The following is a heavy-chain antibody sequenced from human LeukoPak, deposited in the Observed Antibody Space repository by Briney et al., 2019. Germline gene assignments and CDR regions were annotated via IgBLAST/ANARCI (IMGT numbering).Heavy chain of an antibody. V-gene: IGHV1-2*02. CDR2: INPNSGGT. J-gene: IGHJ6*03. CDR1: GYTFTGYY. CDR3: AREGGYCSGGSRYYYMDV. Sequence: GASVKVSCKASGYTFTGYYMHWVRQAPGQGLEWMGWINPNSGGTNYAQKFQGRVTMTRDTSISTAYMELSRLRPDDTAVYYCAREGGYCSGGSRYYYMDVWGKGTTVTVSS. D-gene: IGHD2-15*01.